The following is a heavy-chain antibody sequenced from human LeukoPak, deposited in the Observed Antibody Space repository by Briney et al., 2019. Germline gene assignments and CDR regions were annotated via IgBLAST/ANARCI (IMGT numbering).Heavy chain of an antibody. CDR1: GYTFTSYD. Sequence: ASVKVSCKASGYTFTSYDINWVRQATGQGLEWMGWMNPNSGSTGYAQKFQGRVTMTRNTSISTAYMELSSVTAADTAVYYCARSGYSYGSPFDYWGQGTLVTVSS. CDR2: MNPNSGST. CDR3: ARSGYSYGSPFDY. D-gene: IGHD5-18*01. J-gene: IGHJ4*02. V-gene: IGHV1-8*01.